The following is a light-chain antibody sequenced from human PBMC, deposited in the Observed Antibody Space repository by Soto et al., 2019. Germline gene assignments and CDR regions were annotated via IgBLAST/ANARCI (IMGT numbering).Light chain of an antibody. J-gene: IGKJ1*01. CDR2: KAS. V-gene: IGKV1-5*03. CDR1: QRISSW. Sequence: DVQMTQSPSTLSASVGDRVTITCRASQRISSWLAWYQQKPGKAPKLQIYKASSLESGVPSRFSGSGSGTEFTLTISSLQPDDFATYFCQQYNTYWTFGQGTTCEIK. CDR3: QQYNTYWT.